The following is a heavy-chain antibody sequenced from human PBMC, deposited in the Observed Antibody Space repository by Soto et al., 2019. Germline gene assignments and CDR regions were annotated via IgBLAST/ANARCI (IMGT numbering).Heavy chain of an antibody. CDR1: GGSISSGGYS. CDR2: IYHSGST. Sequence: LSETLSLTCAVSGGSISSGGYSWSWIRQPPGKGLEWIGYIYHSGSTYYNPSLKSRVTISVDRSKNQFSLKLSSVTAADTAVYYCARAGGYDFWSGYYTFFDYWGQGTLVTVSS. V-gene: IGHV4-30-2*01. D-gene: IGHD3-3*01. CDR3: ARAGGYDFWSGYYTFFDY. J-gene: IGHJ4*02.